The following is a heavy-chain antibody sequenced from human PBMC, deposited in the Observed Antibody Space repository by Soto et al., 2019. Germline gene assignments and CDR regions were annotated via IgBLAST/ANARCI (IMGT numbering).Heavy chain of an antibody. J-gene: IGHJ4*02. CDR1: GYTFTSYY. V-gene: IGHV1-46*01. CDR2: INPSGGST. CDR3: ARGVYYYDSSGYSDY. Sequence: GASVKVSCKASGYTFTSYYMHWVLQAPGQGLEWMGIINPSGGSTSYAQKFQGRVTMTRDTSTSTVYMELSSLRSEDTAVYYCARGVYYYDSSGYSDYWGQGTLVTVSS. D-gene: IGHD3-22*01.